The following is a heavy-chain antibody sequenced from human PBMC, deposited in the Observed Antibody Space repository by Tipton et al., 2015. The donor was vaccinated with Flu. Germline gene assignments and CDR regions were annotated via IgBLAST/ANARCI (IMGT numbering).Heavy chain of an antibody. CDR2: ISGSGGST. V-gene: IGHV3-23*01. CDR3: AKGQKGIAVAGRGTSSDY. J-gene: IGHJ4*02. Sequence: SLRLSCAASGFTFSSYAMSWVRQAPGKGLEWVSAISGSGGSTYYADSVKGRFTISRDNSKNTLYLQMNSLRAEDTAVYYCAKGQKGIAVAGRGTSSDYWGQGTLVTVSS. CDR1: GFTFSSYA. D-gene: IGHD6-19*01.